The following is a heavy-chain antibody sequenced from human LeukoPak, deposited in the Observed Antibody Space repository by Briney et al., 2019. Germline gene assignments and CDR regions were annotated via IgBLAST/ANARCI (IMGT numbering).Heavy chain of an antibody. Sequence: SETLSLTCTVSGGSISSYYWSWIRQPPGKGLEWIGYIYYSGSTNYNPSLKSRVTISVDTSKNQFSLKLSSVTAADTAVYYCARAGSYYGWRFDYWGQGTLVTVSS. J-gene: IGHJ4*02. V-gene: IGHV4-59*01. CDR3: ARAGSYYGWRFDY. CDR2: IYYSGST. CDR1: GGSISSYY. D-gene: IGHD1-26*01.